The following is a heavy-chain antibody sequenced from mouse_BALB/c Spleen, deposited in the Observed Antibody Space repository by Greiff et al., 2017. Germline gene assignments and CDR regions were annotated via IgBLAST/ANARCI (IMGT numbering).Heavy chain of an antibody. CDR2: INSNGGST. CDR1: GFTFSSYY. J-gene: IGHJ4*01. V-gene: IGHV5-6-2*01. D-gene: IGHD1-2*01. Sequence: EVKVEESGGGLVKLGGSLKLSCAASGFTFSSYYMSWVRQTPEKRLELVAAINSNGGSTYYPDTVKGRFTISRDNAKNTLYLQMSSLKSEDTALYYCARHYYGYADYWGQGTSVTVSS. CDR3: ARHYYGYADY.